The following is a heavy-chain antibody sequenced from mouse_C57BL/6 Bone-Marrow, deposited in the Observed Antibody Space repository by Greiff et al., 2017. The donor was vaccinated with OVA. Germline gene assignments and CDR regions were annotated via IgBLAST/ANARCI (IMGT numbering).Heavy chain of an antibody. V-gene: IGHV5-9*01. J-gene: IGHJ3*01. Sequence: EVQLQESGGGLVKPGGSLKLSCAASGFTFSSYTMSWVRQTPEKRLEWVATISGGGGNTYYPDSVKGRFTISRDNAKNTLYLQMSSLRSEDTALYYCARRGAYTRAWFAYWGQGTLVTVSA. CDR3: ARRGAYTRAWFAY. D-gene: IGHD6-5*01. CDR1: GFTFSSYT. CDR2: ISGGGGNT.